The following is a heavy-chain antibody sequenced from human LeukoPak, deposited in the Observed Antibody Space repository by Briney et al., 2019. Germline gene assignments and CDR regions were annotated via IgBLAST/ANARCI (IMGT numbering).Heavy chain of an antibody. V-gene: IGHV3-7*01. Sequence: GGSLRLSCAASGFTFSSYWMNWVRQAPGKGLEWVANIKQDGNEKYYVGSVKGRFTISRDNAKSSLYLQMNSLRVEDTAVYYCAKPITVSGATDGFDIWGQGTMVTVSS. CDR2: IKQDGNEK. D-gene: IGHD3-3*01. CDR3: AKPITVSGATDGFDI. J-gene: IGHJ3*02. CDR1: GFTFSSYW.